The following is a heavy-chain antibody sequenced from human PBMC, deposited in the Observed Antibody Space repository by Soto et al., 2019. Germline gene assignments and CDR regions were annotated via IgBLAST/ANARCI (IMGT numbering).Heavy chain of an antibody. CDR1: GGTFSSYT. CDR3: ASLMSSGYYYGMAV. J-gene: IGHJ6*02. CDR2: IIPILGIA. Sequence: QVQLVQSGAEVKKPGSSVKVSCKASGGTFSSYTISWVRQAPGQGLEWMGRIIPILGIANYAQKFQGRVTITADKSTSTAYMGLSSLRSEDTAVYYCASLMSSGYYYGMAVWGHGTTVTVSS. V-gene: IGHV1-69*02. D-gene: IGHD3-10*01.